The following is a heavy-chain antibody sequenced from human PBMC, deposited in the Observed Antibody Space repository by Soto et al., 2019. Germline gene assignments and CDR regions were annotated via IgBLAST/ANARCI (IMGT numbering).Heavy chain of an antibody. CDR3: ARYRVPDILTGYSNYYFDY. V-gene: IGHV4-31*03. J-gene: IGHJ4*02. CDR1: GGSISSGGYY. D-gene: IGHD3-9*01. Sequence: SETLSLTCTVSGGSISSGGYYWSWIRQHPGKGLEWIGYIYYSGSTYYNPSLKSRVTISVDTSKNQFSLKLSSVTAADTAVYYGARYRVPDILTGYSNYYFDYWGQGTLVTVSS. CDR2: IYYSGST.